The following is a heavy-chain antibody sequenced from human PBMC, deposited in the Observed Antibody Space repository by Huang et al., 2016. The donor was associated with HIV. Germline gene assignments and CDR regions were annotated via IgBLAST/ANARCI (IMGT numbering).Heavy chain of an antibody. CDR1: GYTFTDSN. J-gene: IGHJ4*02. Sequence: QVQLVQSGAEVKNPGASVRVSCKASGYTFTDSNIHWVRQAPGQGLGWMGWINPKRGGTIYAQRFQGRITMTRDTPISTVHMDLRRIQSDDTAVYFCARDWSFGSSTSPADWGQGTLVTVSS. CDR2: INPKRGGT. V-gene: IGHV1-2*02. CDR3: ARDWSFGSSTSPAD. D-gene: IGHD6-6*01.